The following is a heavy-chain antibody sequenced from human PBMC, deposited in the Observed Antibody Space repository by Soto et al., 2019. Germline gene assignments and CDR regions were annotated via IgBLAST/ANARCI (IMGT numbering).Heavy chain of an antibody. V-gene: IGHV4-61*01. CDR3: ARDLQGYSCGLYY. Sequence: SETLSLTCTVSGGSVSSGSYYWSWIRQPPGKGLEWIGYIYYSGSTNYNPSLKSRVTISVDTSKNQFSLKLSSVTAADTAVYYCARDLQGYSCGLYYWGQGTLVTVSS. J-gene: IGHJ4*02. CDR2: IYYSGST. CDR1: GGSVSSGSYY. D-gene: IGHD5-18*01.